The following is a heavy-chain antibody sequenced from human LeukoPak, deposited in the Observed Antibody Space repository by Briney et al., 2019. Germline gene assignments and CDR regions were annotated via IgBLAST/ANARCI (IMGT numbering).Heavy chain of an antibody. D-gene: IGHD3-9*01. Sequence: GRSLRLSCAASGFTFSSSSMSWVRQAPGKGREWVSSITASAASTLYSDSVKGRFTISRDNSRQTLNLQMNSLRPEDTAVYHCAADYNIMTGYFSDLGFWGQGTLVTVSS. CDR2: ITASAAST. CDR1: GFTFSSSS. J-gene: IGHJ4*02. V-gene: IGHV3-23*01. CDR3: AADYNIMTGYFSDLGF.